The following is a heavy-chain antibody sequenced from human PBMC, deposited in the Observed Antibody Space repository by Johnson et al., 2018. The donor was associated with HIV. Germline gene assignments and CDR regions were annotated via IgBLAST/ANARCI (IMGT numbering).Heavy chain of an antibody. CDR3: ATGDDDGF. CDR1: GFTFSSYD. V-gene: IGHV3-13*01. J-gene: IGHJ3*01. Sequence: VQLVESGGGVVQPGGSLRLSCAASGFTFSSYDMHWVRQATGKGLEWVSAIGTAGDTYYPGSVKGRFTISRDNSRNTLYLEMNSLNTDDTAFYYCATGDDDGFWGQGTMVTVSS. CDR2: IGTAGDT. D-gene: IGHD5-12*01.